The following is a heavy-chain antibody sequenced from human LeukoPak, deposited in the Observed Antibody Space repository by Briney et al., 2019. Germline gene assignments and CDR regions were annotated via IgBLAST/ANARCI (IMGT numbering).Heavy chain of an antibody. J-gene: IGHJ6*02. D-gene: IGHD5-18*01. CDR3: ARRVDTAMEHYYYYGMDV. V-gene: IGHV4-34*01. CDR2: MNHSGST. CDR1: GGSFSGYY. Sequence: KPSETLSLTCAVYGGSFSGYYWSWLRQPPGKGLEWIGEMNHSGSTNYNPSLKSRVTISVDTSKNQFSLKLSSVTDADTAVYYCARRVDTAMEHYYYYGMDVWGQGTTVTVSS.